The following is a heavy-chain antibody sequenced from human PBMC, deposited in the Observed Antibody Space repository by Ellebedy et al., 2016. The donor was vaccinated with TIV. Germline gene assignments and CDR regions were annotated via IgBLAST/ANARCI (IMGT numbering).Heavy chain of an antibody. D-gene: IGHD1-7*01. V-gene: IGHV4-34*01. CDR3: ARVITGTTRGHHAFDI. J-gene: IGHJ3*02. Sequence: SETLSLTXAVYGGSFSGYYWSWIRQPPGKGLEWIGEINHSGSTNYNPSLKSRVTISVDTSKNQFSLKLSSVTAADTAVYYCARVITGTTRGHHAFDIWGQGTMVTVSS. CDR2: INHSGST. CDR1: GGSFSGYY.